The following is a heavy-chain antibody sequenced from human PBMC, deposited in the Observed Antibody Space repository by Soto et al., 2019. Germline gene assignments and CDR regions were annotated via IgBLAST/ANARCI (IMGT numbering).Heavy chain of an antibody. CDR1: GGSVSSGSYY. CDR2: IYYSGST. CDR3: ARDSGYSYGYYYMDV. V-gene: IGHV4-61*01. Sequence: SETLSLTCTVSGGSVSSGSYYWSWIRQPPGKGLEWIGYIYYSGSTNYNPSLKSRVTISVDTSKNQFSLKLSSVTAADTAVYYCARDSGYSYGYYYMDVWGKGTTVTVSS. J-gene: IGHJ6*03. D-gene: IGHD5-18*01.